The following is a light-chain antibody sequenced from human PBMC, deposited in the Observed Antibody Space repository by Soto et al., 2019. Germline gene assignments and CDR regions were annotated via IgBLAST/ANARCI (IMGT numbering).Light chain of an antibody. V-gene: IGLV2-14*01. J-gene: IGLJ1*01. CDR3: SSYSSSSTLRV. CDR1: SSDVGGHNY. CDR2: EVT. Sequence: SVLTQPASVSGSPGQSITISCTGTSSDVGGHNYVSWYQQHPGKAPKVMIYEVTNRPSGVSNRFSGSKSGNTASLTISGLQAEDEADYYCSSYSSSSTLRVFGTGTKLTVL.